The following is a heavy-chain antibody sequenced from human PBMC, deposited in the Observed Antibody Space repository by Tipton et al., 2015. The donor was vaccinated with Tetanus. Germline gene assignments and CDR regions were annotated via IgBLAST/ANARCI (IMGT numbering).Heavy chain of an antibody. CDR1: GYTFTGNY. V-gene: IGHV1-2*02. CDR3: ARDGGSYYTDC. D-gene: IGHD1-26*01. Sequence: QSGAEVKKPGDSVKVSCKASGYTFTGNYIHWVRQAPGQGLEWMGWMNPNSGGTNYAQKFQGRVTMTRDTSTSTVYMELSSLRSEDTAVYYCARDGGSYYTDCWGQGTLVTVSS. J-gene: IGHJ4*02. CDR2: MNPNSGGT.